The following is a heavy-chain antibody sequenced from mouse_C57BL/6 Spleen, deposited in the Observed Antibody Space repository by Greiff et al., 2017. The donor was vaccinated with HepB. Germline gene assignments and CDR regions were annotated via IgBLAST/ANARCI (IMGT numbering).Heavy chain of an antibody. Sequence: VQLQQPGAELVKPGASVKLSCKASGYTFTSYWMQWVKQRPGQGLEWIGEIDPSDSYTNYNQKFKGKATLTVDTSSSTAYMQLSSLTSEDSAVYYCARRGYWYFDVCGTGTTVTVSS. CDR3: ARRGYWYFDV. CDR2: IDPSDSYT. J-gene: IGHJ1*03. V-gene: IGHV1-50*01. CDR1: GYTFTSYW.